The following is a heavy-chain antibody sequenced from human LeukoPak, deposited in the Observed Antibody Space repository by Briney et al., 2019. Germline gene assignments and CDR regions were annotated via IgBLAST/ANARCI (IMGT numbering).Heavy chain of an antibody. D-gene: IGHD4-23*01. Sequence: GASVKVSCKAYGDTFTDYYMHWLRQAPGQGLEWMGRIIPILGIANYAQKFQGRVTITADKSTSTAYMELSSLRSEDTAVYYCARADDYGGKLHFDYWGQGTLVTVSS. CDR3: ARADDYGGKLHFDY. V-gene: IGHV1-69*04. J-gene: IGHJ4*02. CDR1: GDTFTDYY. CDR2: IIPILGIA.